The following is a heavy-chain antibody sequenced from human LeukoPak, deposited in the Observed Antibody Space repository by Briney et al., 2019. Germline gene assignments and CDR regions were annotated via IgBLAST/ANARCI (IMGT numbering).Heavy chain of an antibody. Sequence: SETLSLTCAVYGGSFSGYYWSWIRQPPGKGLEWIGYIYYSGSTYYNPSLKSRVTISVDTSKNQFSLELSSVTAADTAVYYCARPIAVAAHFDYWGQGTLVTVSS. D-gene: IGHD6-19*01. CDR1: GGSFSGYY. CDR2: IYYSGST. J-gene: IGHJ4*02. V-gene: IGHV4-59*08. CDR3: ARPIAVAAHFDY.